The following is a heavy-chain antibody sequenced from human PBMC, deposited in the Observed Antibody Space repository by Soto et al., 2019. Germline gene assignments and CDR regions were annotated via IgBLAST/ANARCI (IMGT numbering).Heavy chain of an antibody. J-gene: IGHJ6*02. CDR1: GFTFSSYS. D-gene: IGHD3-16*02. CDR2: ISSSSSYI. V-gene: IGHV3-21*01. Sequence: PGGSLRLSCAASGFTFSSYSMNWVRQAPGKGLEWVSSISSSSSYIYYADSVKGRFTISRDNAKNSLYLQMNSLRAEDTAVYYCARDHGFMNTFGGVIAFTPGMDVWGQGTTVTVSS. CDR3: ARDHGFMNTFGGVIAFTPGMDV.